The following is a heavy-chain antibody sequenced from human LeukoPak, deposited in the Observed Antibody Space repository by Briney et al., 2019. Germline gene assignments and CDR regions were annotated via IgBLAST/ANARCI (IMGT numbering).Heavy chain of an antibody. CDR2: IYYSGST. Sequence: SETLSLTCTVSGDSVSSGSYYWSWIRQPPGKGLEWIGDIYYSGSTNYNPSLKSRVTISVGTSKTQFSLKVSSVTAADTAVYYCARAPYTDDAFDIWGQGTMVTVSS. CDR1: GDSVSSGSYY. CDR3: ARAPYTDDAFDI. J-gene: IGHJ3*02. V-gene: IGHV4-61*01.